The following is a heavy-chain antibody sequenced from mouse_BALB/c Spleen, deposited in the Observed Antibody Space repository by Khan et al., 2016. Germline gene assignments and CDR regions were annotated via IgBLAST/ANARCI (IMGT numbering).Heavy chain of an antibody. CDR3: ARAGYYGYLAY. CDR2: INPDSYTI. J-gene: IGHJ3*01. CDR1: GFDFSRYW. V-gene: IGHV4-1*02. D-gene: IGHD1-1*01. Sequence: EVKLLESGGGLVHPGGSLKLSCAASGFDFSRYWMSWVRQAPGKGLEWIGEINPDSYTINYTPSLKDKIIISRDNAKNTLYLQMSKVRYEDTAHYYCARAGYYGYLAYWGQGTLVTVSA.